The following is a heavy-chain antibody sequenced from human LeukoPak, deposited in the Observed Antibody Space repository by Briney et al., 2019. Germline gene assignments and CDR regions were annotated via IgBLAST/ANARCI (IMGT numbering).Heavy chain of an antibody. CDR3: ARDHIVGATNTMDYMDV. D-gene: IGHD1-26*01. Sequence: GASVKVSCKASGYTFTGYYMHWVRQAPGQGLEWMGWINPNSGGTNYAQKFQGWVTMTRDTSISTAYMELSRLRSDDTAVYYCARDHIVGATNTMDYMDVWGKGTTVTVSS. CDR1: GYTFTGYY. V-gene: IGHV1-2*04. J-gene: IGHJ6*03. CDR2: INPNSGGT.